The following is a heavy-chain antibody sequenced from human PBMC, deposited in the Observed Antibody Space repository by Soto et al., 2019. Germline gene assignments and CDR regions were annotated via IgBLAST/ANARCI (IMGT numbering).Heavy chain of an antibody. D-gene: IGHD3-9*01. Sequence: EVQLVESGGGLVQPGGSLRLSCAASGFTFSSYWMSWVRQAPGKGLEWVANIKQDGSEKYYVDSVKGRFTISRDNAKNSLYLQMNSLRAEDTAVYYCARTPKLRYFDWDEPFSYFDYWGQGTLVTVSS. V-gene: IGHV3-7*01. J-gene: IGHJ4*02. CDR1: GFTFSSYW. CDR3: ARTPKLRYFDWDEPFSYFDY. CDR2: IKQDGSEK.